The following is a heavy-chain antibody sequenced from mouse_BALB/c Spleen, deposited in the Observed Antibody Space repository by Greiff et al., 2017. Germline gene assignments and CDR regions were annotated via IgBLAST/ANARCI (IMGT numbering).Heavy chain of an antibody. D-gene: IGHD4-1*01. CDR2: ILPGSGST. CDR1: GYTFSSYW. Sequence: VQLQQSGAELMKPGASVKISCKATGYTFSSYWIEWVKQRPGHGLEWIGEILPGSGSTNYNGKFKGKATFTADTSSNTAYMQLSSLTSEDSAVYYCARKGLTGYFDYWGQGTTLTVSS. J-gene: IGHJ2*01. V-gene: IGHV1-9*01. CDR3: ARKGLTGYFDY.